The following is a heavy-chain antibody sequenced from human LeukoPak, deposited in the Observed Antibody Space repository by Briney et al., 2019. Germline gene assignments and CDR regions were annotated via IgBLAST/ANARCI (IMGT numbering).Heavy chain of an antibody. D-gene: IGHD1-26*01. V-gene: IGHV3-48*04. CDR3: ATNPTIVGATLIDY. Sequence: GGSLRLSCAASGFTFSSYSMNWVRQAPGKGLEWVSYISSSSSTIYYADSMKGRFTISRDNAKNSLYLQMNSLRAEDTAVYYCATNPTIVGATLIDYWGQGTLVTVSS. CDR2: ISSSSSTI. J-gene: IGHJ4*02. CDR1: GFTFSSYS.